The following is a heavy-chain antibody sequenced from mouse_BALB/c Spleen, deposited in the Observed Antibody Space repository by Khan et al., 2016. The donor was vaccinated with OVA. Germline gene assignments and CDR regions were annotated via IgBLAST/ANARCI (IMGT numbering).Heavy chain of an antibody. J-gene: IGHJ2*01. CDR2: IYPGSDNA. V-gene: IGHV1-77*01. CDR3: ARGDGYYVYFDY. D-gene: IGHD2-3*01. Sequence: QVQLKQSGPELVKPGASVKMSYKASGYTFTYYVITWVKQRTGQGLEWIGEIYPGSDNAYYNERFKGKATLTADKSSNTTHMQLSRLTSEDSSVYFCARGDGYYVYFDYWGQGTTLTVSS. CDR1: GYTFTYYV.